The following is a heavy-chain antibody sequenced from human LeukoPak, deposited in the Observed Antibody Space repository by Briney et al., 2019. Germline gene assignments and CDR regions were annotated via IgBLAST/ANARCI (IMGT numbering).Heavy chain of an antibody. CDR3: ARAHDFWSGYYYAY. V-gene: IGHV4-59*08. Sequence: PSETLSLTCTVSGGSISSYYWSWIRQPPGKGLEWIGYIYYSGSTNYNPSLKSRVTISVDTSKNQFSLKLSSVTAADTAVYYCARAHDFWSGYYYAYWGQGTLVTVSS. CDR2: IYYSGST. J-gene: IGHJ4*02. CDR1: GGSISSYY. D-gene: IGHD3-3*01.